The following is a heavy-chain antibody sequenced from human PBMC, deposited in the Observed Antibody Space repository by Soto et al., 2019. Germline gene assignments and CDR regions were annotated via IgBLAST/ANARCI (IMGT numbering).Heavy chain of an antibody. Sequence: QVQLVQSGAEVKKPGSSVKVSCKASGGTFSSYAISWVRQAPGQGLEWMGGILPIFGTANYAQKFQGRVTITADESTSTAYMELSSLRSEDTAVYYCARALYCSSTSCYTIGFDPWGQGTLVTVSS. V-gene: IGHV1-69*01. D-gene: IGHD2-2*02. CDR2: ILPIFGTA. CDR1: GGTFSSYA. J-gene: IGHJ5*02. CDR3: ARALYCSSTSCYTIGFDP.